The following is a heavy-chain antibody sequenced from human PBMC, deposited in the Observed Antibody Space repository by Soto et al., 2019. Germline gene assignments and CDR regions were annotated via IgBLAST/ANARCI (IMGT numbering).Heavy chain of an antibody. V-gene: IGHV1-69*01. CDR2: IIPIFGTA. J-gene: IGHJ6*02. Sequence: QVQLVQSGAEVKKPGSSVKVSCKASGGTFSSYAISWVRQAPGQGLEWMGGIIPIFGTANYAQKFQGRVTITAEEATSTAYMELSSLRSEDTAVYYCARGGDFWSGYYNGEIYYYYYYGMDVWGQGTTVTVSS. CDR3: ARGGDFWSGYYNGEIYYYYYYGMDV. CDR1: GGTFSSYA. D-gene: IGHD3-3*01.